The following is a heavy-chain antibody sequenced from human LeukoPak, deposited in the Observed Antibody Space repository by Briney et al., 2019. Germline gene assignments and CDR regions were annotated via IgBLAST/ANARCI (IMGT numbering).Heavy chain of an antibody. CDR2: IHYSGNT. CDR1: GGFISTYF. J-gene: IGHJ5*02. Sequence: SETLSLTCSVSGGFISTYFWTWIRQPPGKGLQWIGNIHYSGNTKYNPSLESRVTISIDTSKNQFSLEVRSVTAADTAFYFCVNSKSNYEAVSWGPGTLVTVSS. V-gene: IGHV4-59*08. D-gene: IGHD3-22*01. CDR3: VNSKSNYEAVS.